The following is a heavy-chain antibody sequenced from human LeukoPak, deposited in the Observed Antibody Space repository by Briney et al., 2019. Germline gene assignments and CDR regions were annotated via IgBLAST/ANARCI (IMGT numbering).Heavy chain of an antibody. CDR2: IYHSGST. CDR3: ARDFEDIAARFFDY. V-gene: IGHV4-30-2*01. CDR1: GGSISSGGYY. Sequence: SETLSLTCTVSGGSISSGGYYWSWIRQPPGKGLEWIGYIYHSGSTYYNPSLKSRVTISVDRSKNQFSLKLSSVTAADTAVYYCARDFEDIAARFFDYWGQGTLVTVSS. J-gene: IGHJ4*02. D-gene: IGHD6-6*01.